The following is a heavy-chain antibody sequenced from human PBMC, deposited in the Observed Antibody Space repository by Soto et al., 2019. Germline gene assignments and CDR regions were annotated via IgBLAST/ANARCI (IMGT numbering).Heavy chain of an antibody. CDR2: ISAYNGNT. CDR1: GYTFTSYG. D-gene: IGHD3-10*01. V-gene: IGHV1-18*01. CDR3: ARAPPVTIVRGAQPGLDY. J-gene: IGHJ4*02. Sequence: QVQLVQSGAEVKKPGASVKVSCKASGYTFTSYGISWVRQAPGQGLEWMGWISAYNGNTNYAQKLQGRVTMTTDTPTRTAYMELRRLRSDDTAVYYWARAPPVTIVRGAQPGLDYWGQGTLVTVSS.